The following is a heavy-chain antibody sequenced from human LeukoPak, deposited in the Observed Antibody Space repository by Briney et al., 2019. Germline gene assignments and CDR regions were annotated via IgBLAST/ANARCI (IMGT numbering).Heavy chain of an antibody. CDR1: GGSFSSYY. CDR3: ARDSSGWSNFDY. CDR2: IYFSGGT. V-gene: IGHV4-59*12. J-gene: IGHJ4*02. Sequence: PSETLSLTCTVSGGSFSSYYWSWIRQPPGEGLECIGYIYFSGGTNYNPSLKSRATISVDTSKNQFSLKLSSVTAADMAVYYCARDSSGWSNFDYWGQGTLVTVSS. D-gene: IGHD6-19*01.